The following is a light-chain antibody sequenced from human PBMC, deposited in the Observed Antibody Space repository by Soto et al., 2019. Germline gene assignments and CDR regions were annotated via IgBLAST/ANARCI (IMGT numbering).Light chain of an antibody. V-gene: IGKV1-8*01. CDR3: QQYYSYPYT. J-gene: IGKJ2*01. CDR1: QGISSY. CDR2: AAS. Sequence: AIRMTQSPSSFSASTGDRVTITCRASQGISSYLAWYQQKPGKAPKRLIYAASTLQSGVPSRFSGSGSGTDFTHTISCLQSEDFATYYCQQYYSYPYTFGQGTKWIS.